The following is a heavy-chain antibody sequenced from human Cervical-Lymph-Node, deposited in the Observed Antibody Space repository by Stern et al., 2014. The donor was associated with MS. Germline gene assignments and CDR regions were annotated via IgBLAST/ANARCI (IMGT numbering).Heavy chain of an antibody. J-gene: IGHJ4*02. CDR1: GYSFTNYW. CDR3: ARGAPPEN. CDR2: IYPSDSDT. Sequence: EVKLVQSGAEVKKPGESLKISCKPAGYSFTNYWIGWVRQMHGKGLEWMGIIYPSDSDTRYSPSFQGQVIISADKSIGTAYLQWRSLKASDSGIYYCARGAPPENWGQGTLVTVSS. V-gene: IGHV5-51*03. D-gene: IGHD1-26*01.